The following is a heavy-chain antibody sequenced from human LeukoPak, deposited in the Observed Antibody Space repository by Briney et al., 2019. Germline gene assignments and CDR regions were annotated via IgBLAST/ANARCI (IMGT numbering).Heavy chain of an antibody. CDR1: GGSISSSSYY. Sequence: PSETLSLTCTVSGGSISSSSYYWGWIRQPPGKGLEWIGSIYYSGSTYYNPSLKSRVTISVDTYKNQFSLKLSSVTAADTAVYYCARGAVDNWNSGAEYFQHWGQGTLVTVSS. D-gene: IGHD1-7*01. V-gene: IGHV4-39*07. J-gene: IGHJ1*01. CDR2: IYYSGST. CDR3: ARGAVDNWNSGAEYFQH.